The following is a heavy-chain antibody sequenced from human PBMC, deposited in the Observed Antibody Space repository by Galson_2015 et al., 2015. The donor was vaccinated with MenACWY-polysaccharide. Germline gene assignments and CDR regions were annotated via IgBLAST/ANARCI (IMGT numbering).Heavy chain of an antibody. D-gene: IGHD3-22*01. V-gene: IGHV3-49*03. J-gene: IGHJ3*02. Sequence: SLRLSCAASGFNFGDSGMIWIRQAPGKGLEWISLIRSKAYGGTPESAASVKGRFTMSRDDSKIIAYLQMNSLNTEDTAVYYCTRCFSDLNDSTSTFDACEIWGLGTMVTVSS. CDR1: GFNFGDSG. CDR2: IRSKAYGGTP. CDR3: TRCFSDLNDSTSTFDACEI.